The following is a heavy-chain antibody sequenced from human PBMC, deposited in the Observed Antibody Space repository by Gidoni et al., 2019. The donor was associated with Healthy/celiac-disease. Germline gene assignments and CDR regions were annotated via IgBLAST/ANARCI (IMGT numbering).Heavy chain of an antibody. CDR2: IYPGDSDT. CDR1: GYSFTSYW. Sequence: EVQLVQSGAEVKKPGESLKISCKGSGYSFTSYWIGWVRQMPGKGLEWMGIIYPGDSDTRYSPSFQGQVTISADKSISTAYLQWSSLKASDTAMYYCARWVLYYYGSGSPNYYMDVWGKGTTVTVSS. CDR3: ARWVLYYYGSGSPNYYMDV. J-gene: IGHJ6*03. V-gene: IGHV5-51*01. D-gene: IGHD3-10*01.